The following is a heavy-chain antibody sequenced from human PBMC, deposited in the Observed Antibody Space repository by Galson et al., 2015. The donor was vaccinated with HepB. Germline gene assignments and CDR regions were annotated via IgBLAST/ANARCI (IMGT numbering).Heavy chain of an antibody. CDR3: AKEGAEVGHPKFDS. CDR2: IHGNGDYT. CDR1: GFTFKNYG. V-gene: IGHV3-23*01. J-gene: IGHJ4*02. D-gene: IGHD3/OR15-3a*01. Sequence: SLRLSCAASGFTFKNYGMSWVRQAPGEGLEWVSGIHGNGDYTYYVESVKGRFTISRDNSKNTLFLQMNSLRVDDTAIYYCAKEGAEVGHPKFDSWGQGIRVTVSS.